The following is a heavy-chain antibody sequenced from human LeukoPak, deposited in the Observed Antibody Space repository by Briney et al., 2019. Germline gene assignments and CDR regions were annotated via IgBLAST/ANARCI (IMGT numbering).Heavy chain of an antibody. CDR1: GGSINSDY. D-gene: IGHD2-15*01. V-gene: IGHV4-59*12. Sequence: LSLTCTVSGGSINSDYWSWIRQPPGRGLEWIGYFSYRGSTTYNPSLKSRVTISVDTSKNQFSLRLSSVTAADTAVYYCAIEHCSGGSCYSIYYYYYMDVWGKGTTVTVSS. J-gene: IGHJ6*03. CDR3: AIEHCSGGSCYSIYYYYYMDV. CDR2: FSYRGST.